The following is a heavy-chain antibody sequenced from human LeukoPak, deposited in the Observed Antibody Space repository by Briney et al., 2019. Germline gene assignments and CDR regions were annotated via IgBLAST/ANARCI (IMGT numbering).Heavy chain of an antibody. CDR2: IRRKAYGGTT. CDR3: TRAGRKLRFLEWSNDY. J-gene: IGHJ4*02. D-gene: IGHD3-3*01. V-gene: IGHV3-49*04. CDR1: GFPFGDYA. Sequence: GSLRLSCTTSGFPFGDYAMSWVRQAPGKGLEWVGFIRRKAYGGTTEHAASVKGRFTISRDDSKSIAYLQMNSLKTEDTAVYYCTRAGRKLRFLEWSNDYWGQGTLVTVSS.